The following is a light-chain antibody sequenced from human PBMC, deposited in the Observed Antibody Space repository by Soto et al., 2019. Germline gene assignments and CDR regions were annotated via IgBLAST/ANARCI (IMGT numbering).Light chain of an antibody. CDR2: GAS. CDR1: QSVSSSY. V-gene: IGKV3-20*01. J-gene: IGKJ2*03. CDR3: QQYYRSPYS. Sequence: EIVLTQSPGTLSLSPGERATLSCRASQSVSSSYLAWYQQKPGQAPRLLINGASTRATGVPDRFSGSGSGTDFTLTISRLEPEDFAVYHCQQYYRSPYSFGQGTKLEIK.